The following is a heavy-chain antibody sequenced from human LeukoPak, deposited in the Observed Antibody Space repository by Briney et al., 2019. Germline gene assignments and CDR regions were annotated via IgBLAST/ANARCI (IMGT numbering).Heavy chain of an antibody. V-gene: IGHV3-23*01. CDR1: GFTFSSYG. J-gene: IGHJ4*02. CDR3: ARGKEPVAGSLSHFDY. Sequence: PGGSLRLSCAASGFTFSSYGMSWVRQAPGKGLEWVSAISGSGGSTYYADSLKGRFTISRDNAKNSLYLQMNSLRAEDTAVYYCARGKEPVAGSLSHFDYWGQGTLVTVSS. CDR2: ISGSGGST. D-gene: IGHD6-19*01.